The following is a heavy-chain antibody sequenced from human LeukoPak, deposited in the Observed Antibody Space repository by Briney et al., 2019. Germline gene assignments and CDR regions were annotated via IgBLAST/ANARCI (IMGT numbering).Heavy chain of an antibody. CDR1: GFTVSSNY. CDR2: IYSGGST. V-gene: IGHV3-53*04. CDR3: ARANMVHDAFDI. J-gene: IGHJ3*02. D-gene: IGHD3-10*01. Sequence: GGSLRLSCAASGFTVSSNYMSWVRQAPGKGLEWVSVIYSGGSTYYADSVKGLFTISRHNSKNTLYLQMNSLRAEDTAVYYCARANMVHDAFDIWGQGTMVTVSS.